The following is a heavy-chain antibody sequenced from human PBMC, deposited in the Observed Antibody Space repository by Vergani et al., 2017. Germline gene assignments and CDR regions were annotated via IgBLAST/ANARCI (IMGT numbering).Heavy chain of an antibody. Sequence: QVQLQESGPGLVKPSETLSLTCTVSGDSISSYYWSWIRQPAGKGLEWIGRVYTTGSTNYNPSLKSRVTMSVDTSKNHFSLKLSSVTAADTAVYFCARAGGRTSSYFYYYMDIWGKGTTVTVSS. CDR1: GDSISSYY. CDR2: VYTTGST. V-gene: IGHV4-4*07. CDR3: ARAGGRTSSYFYYYMDI. J-gene: IGHJ6*03. D-gene: IGHD1-14*01.